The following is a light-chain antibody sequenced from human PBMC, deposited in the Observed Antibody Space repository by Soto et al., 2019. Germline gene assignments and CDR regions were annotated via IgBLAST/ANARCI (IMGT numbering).Light chain of an antibody. Sequence: QSVLTQPPSASGTPGQGVTISCSGSDSNIASNTVNWYQHLPGTAPKLLIYNNNQRPSGVPDRFSGSKSGTSATLAISGLQSEDEADYYCATWDDSLNGVVFGGGTKVTVI. CDR1: DSNIASNT. J-gene: IGLJ3*02. CDR3: ATWDDSLNGVV. CDR2: NNN. V-gene: IGLV1-44*01.